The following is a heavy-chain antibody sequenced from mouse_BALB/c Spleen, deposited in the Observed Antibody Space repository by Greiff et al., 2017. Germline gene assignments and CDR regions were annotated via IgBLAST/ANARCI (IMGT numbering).Heavy chain of an antibody. CDR3: ARDRGYYDGTSYDYAMDY. Sequence: EVNVVESGGGLVKPGGSLKLSCAASGFTFSSYAMSWVRQSPEKRLEWVAEISSGGSYTYYPDTVKGRFTISRDNAKNTRDLEMSSLRSEDTAMYYCARDRGYYDGTSYDYAMDYWGQGTSVTVSS. J-gene: IGHJ4*01. D-gene: IGHD2-3*01. CDR2: ISSGGSYT. CDR1: GFTFSSYA. V-gene: IGHV5-9-4*01.